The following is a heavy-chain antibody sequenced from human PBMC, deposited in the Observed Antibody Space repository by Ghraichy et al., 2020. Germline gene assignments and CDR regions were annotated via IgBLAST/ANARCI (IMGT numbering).Heavy chain of an antibody. D-gene: IGHD3-10*01. V-gene: IGHV4-34*01. J-gene: IGHJ4*02. CDR2: INHSGST. CDR1: GGSFSGYY. Sequence: SETLSLTCAVYGGSFSGYYWSWIRQPPGKGLEWIGEINHSGSTNYNPSLKSRVTISVDTSKNQFSLKLSSVTAADTAVYYCASSGVYYFDYWGQGTLVTVSS. CDR3: ASSGVYYFDY.